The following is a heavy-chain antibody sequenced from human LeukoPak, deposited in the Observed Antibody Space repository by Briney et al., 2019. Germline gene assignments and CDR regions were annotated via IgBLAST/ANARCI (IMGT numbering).Heavy chain of an antibody. V-gene: IGHV3-66*01. D-gene: IGHD3-22*01. Sequence: GGSLRLSCAASGFTVSSNYMSWVRQAPGKGLEWVSVIYSGGSTYYADSVKGRFTISRDNSKNTLYLQVNSLRAEDTAVYYCARDAPFTGYDSSVTMRYWGQGTLVTVSS. CDR1: GFTVSSNY. CDR2: IYSGGST. CDR3: ARDAPFTGYDSSVTMRY. J-gene: IGHJ4*02.